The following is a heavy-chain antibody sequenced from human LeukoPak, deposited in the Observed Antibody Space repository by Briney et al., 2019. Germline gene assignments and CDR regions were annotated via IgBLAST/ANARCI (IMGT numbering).Heavy chain of an antibody. Sequence: PSETLSLTCTVSGGSISSYDWSWIRQPPGKGLEWIGYIYTSGSTNYNPSLTSRVTISVDTSKNQFSLPLSSVTAADTAVYYCARDAHNTVTTGEEDYYYMDVWGKGTTVTVSS. V-gene: IGHV4-4*09. CDR2: IYTSGST. CDR3: ARDAHNTVTTGEEDYYYMDV. D-gene: IGHD4-11*01. J-gene: IGHJ6*03. CDR1: GGSISSYD.